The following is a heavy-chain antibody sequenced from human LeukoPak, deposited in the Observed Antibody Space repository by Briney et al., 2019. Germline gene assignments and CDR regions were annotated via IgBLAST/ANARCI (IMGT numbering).Heavy chain of an antibody. CDR3: ARGGSYFDWLLRLDY. CDR1: GYSISRGYY. J-gene: IGHJ4*02. V-gene: IGHV4-38-2*02. CDR2: VFHSGSA. Sequence: SETLSLTCTLSGYSISRGYYWGWIRQSPGKGLEWIGNVFHSGSAYYNPSLKSRVTISVDTSKDQFSLKLSSVTAADTAVYYCARGGSYFDWLLRLDYWGQGTLVTVSS. D-gene: IGHD3-9*01.